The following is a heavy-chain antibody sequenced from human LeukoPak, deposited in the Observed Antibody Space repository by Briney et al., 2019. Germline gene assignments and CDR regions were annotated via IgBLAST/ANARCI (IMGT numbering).Heavy chain of an antibody. CDR1: AFTFRNYA. V-gene: IGHV3-30-3*01. J-gene: IGHJ4*02. Sequence: PGGSLRLSCAASAFTFRNYAMHWVRQAPGKGLEWVAVISYDGSNKYYADSVKGRFTISRDNSKNTLYLQMNSLRAEDTAVYYCASTLDVLLWFGDYWGQGTLVTVSS. CDR2: ISYDGSNK. D-gene: IGHD3-10*01. CDR3: ASTLDVLLWFGDY.